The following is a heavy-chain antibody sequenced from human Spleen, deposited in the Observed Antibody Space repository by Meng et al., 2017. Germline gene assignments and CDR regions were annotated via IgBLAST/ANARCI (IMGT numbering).Heavy chain of an antibody. V-gene: IGHV1-2*06. Sequence: VSVKVSCKAAGYTFPDYWLHWVRRAPGQGLEWRGRIDPTSGDTHYAQRFQGRVTMTGDTSISTAYMELSGLRADDTAMYYCAREDSTGASLLNYFDYWGQGTLVTVSS. J-gene: IGHJ4*02. CDR3: AREDSTGASLLNYFDY. D-gene: IGHD2/OR15-2a*01. CDR2: IDPTSGDT. CDR1: GYTFPDYW.